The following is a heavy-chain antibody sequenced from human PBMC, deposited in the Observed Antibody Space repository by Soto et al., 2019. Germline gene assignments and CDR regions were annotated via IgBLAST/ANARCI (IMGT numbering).Heavy chain of an antibody. V-gene: IGHV4-61*01. CDR2: IYYSGST. Sequence: TSETLSLTCTVSGGSVSSGSYYWSWIRQPPGKGLEWIGYIYYSGSTNYNPSLKSRVTISVDTSKNQFSLKLSSVTAADTAVYYCARARFDSSGYFPVYYYYYGMDVWGQGTTVTVSS. CDR1: GGSVSSGSYY. J-gene: IGHJ6*02. D-gene: IGHD3-22*01. CDR3: ARARFDSSGYFPVYYYYYGMDV.